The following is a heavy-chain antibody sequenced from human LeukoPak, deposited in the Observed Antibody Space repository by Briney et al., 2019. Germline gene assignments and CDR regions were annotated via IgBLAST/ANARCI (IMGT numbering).Heavy chain of an antibody. Sequence: ASVKVSCKASGYTFTSYGISWVRQAPGQGLEWMGWISTYNGDTNYAQKLQGRVTMTTDTSTSTAYMELRSLRSEDTAVYYCARRYCSSTSCYNPYYYYMDVWGKGTTVTVSS. CDR1: GYTFTSYG. CDR3: ARRYCSSTSCYNPYYYYMDV. CDR2: ISTYNGDT. D-gene: IGHD2-2*02. V-gene: IGHV1-18*01. J-gene: IGHJ6*03.